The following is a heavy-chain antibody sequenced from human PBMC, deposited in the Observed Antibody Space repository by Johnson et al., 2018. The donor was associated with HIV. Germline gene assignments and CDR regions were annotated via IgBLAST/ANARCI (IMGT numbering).Heavy chain of an antibody. J-gene: IGHJ3*02. V-gene: IGHV3-71*04. CDR1: GFTFSDYY. Sequence: EVQLVESGGGLVKPGGSLRLSCAASGFTFSDYYMSWIRQAPEKGLEWVGFIRSKAYGGTTEYAASVKGRFTISRDDSKSIAYLQINSLKTEDTAVYYCVTPTLGAEAFDIWGQGTLVTVSS. D-gene: IGHD1-26*01. CDR3: VTPTLGAEAFDI. CDR2: IRSKAYGGTT.